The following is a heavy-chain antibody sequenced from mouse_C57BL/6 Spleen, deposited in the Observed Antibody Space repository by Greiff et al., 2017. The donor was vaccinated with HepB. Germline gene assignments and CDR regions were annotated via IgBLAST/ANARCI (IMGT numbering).Heavy chain of an antibody. CDR3: TRATTMVTTDYFDY. Sequence: VKLQESGAELVRPGASVTLSCKASGYTFTDYEMHWVKQTPVHGLEWIGAIDPETGGTAYNQKFKGKAILTADKSSSTAYMELRSLTSEDSAVYYCTRATTMVTTDYFDYWGQGTTLTVSS. CDR2: IDPETGGT. V-gene: IGHV1-15*01. CDR1: GYTFTDYE. D-gene: IGHD2-2*01. J-gene: IGHJ2*01.